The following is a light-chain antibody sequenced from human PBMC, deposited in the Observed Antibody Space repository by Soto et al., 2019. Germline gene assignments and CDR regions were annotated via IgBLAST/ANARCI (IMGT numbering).Light chain of an antibody. CDR1: SSNIGARYE. J-gene: IGLJ1*01. CDR3: QSYDSSLSGYV. CDR2: GNI. Sequence: QAVVTQPPSVSGAPGQRVTVSCTGSSSNIGARYEVHWYQQLPGTAPKLLIYGNINRPSGVPDRFSGSKSGTSASLAITGLQAEDEADYYCQSYDSSLSGYVFGTGTKLTVL. V-gene: IGLV1-40*01.